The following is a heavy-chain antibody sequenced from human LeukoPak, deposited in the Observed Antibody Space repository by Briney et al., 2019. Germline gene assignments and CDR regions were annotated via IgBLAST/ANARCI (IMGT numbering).Heavy chain of an antibody. V-gene: IGHV1-8*01. Sequence: VASVKVSCKASGYTFTSYDINWVRQATGQGLEWMGWMNPKRGNTGYAQKFQGRVTMTRNTSISTAYMELSSLRSEDTAVYYCARGPGKSSSWDYYYYYMDVWGKGTTVTVSS. CDR1: GYTFTSYD. CDR3: ARGPGKSSSWDYYYYYMDV. CDR2: MNPKRGNT. D-gene: IGHD6-13*01. J-gene: IGHJ6*03.